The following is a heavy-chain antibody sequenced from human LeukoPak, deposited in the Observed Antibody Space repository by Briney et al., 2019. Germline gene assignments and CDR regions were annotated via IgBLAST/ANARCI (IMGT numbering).Heavy chain of an antibody. CDR2: ISYDGRNR. J-gene: IGHJ5*02. Sequence: GGSLRLSCAAPGFTFSGHAMHWVRQPPGKGLEWVGVISYDGRNRFYADSVKGRFIISRDNSKNTMYLEMNSLRPDDAAVYFCARDRVIFTRMMDLWGQGTLVTVSS. CDR3: ARDRVIFTRMMDL. V-gene: IGHV3-30*04. D-gene: IGHD2-2*01. CDR1: GFTFSGHA.